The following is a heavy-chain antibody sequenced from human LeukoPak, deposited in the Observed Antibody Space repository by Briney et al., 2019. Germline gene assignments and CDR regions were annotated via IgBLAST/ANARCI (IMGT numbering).Heavy chain of an antibody. CDR3: ARQPANTAAFDI. CDR2: VRDNGEN. V-gene: IGHV4-59*08. J-gene: IGHJ3*02. Sequence: SETLSLTCTVSGGSINAYYWSWIRQPPGKGLEWIAYVRDNGENNYNPSLKSRVAKSVDTANNQISLRLNFVTAADTAIYYCARQPANTAAFDIWGLGTMVTVSS. D-gene: IGHD5-18*01. CDR1: GGSINAYY.